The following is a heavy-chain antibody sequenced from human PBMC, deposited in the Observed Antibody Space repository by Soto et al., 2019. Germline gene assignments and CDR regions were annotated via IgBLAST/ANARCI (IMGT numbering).Heavy chain of an antibody. CDR2: IYYSGTT. J-gene: IGHJ4*02. Sequence: QVQLQESGPGLVKPSQTLSLTCTVSGASISSGDCYWAWIRQLPGKGLEWIGYIYYSGTTYSNPSLKSRVSISVDMSQNQFSLKLSSVTAADTAVYYCAREAGVHYFDYWGQGTLVTVSS. D-gene: IGHD6-19*01. V-gene: IGHV4-31*03. CDR3: AREAGVHYFDY. CDR1: GASISSGDCY.